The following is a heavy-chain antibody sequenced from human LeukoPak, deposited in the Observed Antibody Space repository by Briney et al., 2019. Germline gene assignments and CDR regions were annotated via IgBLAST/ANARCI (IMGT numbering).Heavy chain of an antibody. CDR3: ARDRYGSGSYYAGDHYFDY. D-gene: IGHD3-10*01. J-gene: IGHJ4*02. Sequence: GGSLRLSCAASGFTFNSYWMHWVRQTPGEGLVWVSRINLDGSSTSYADSVKGRFTISRDNSKNTLYLQMNSLRAEDTAVYYCARDRYGSGSYYAGDHYFDYWGQGTLVTVSS. V-gene: IGHV3-74*01. CDR1: GFTFNSYW. CDR2: INLDGSST.